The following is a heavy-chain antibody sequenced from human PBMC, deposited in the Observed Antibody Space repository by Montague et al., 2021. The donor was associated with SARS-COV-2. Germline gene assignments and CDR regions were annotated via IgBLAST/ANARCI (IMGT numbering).Heavy chain of an antibody. D-gene: IGHD5-18*01. V-gene: IGHV4-61*01. Sequence: SETLSLTCTVSGGSVSSGSYYWSWIRQPPGKGLEWFGYIYYSGSTNYNPSLKSRVTISVDTSKNQFSLKLSSVTAADTALYYCARGSKVLNEGIQLEPWEIWFDPWGQGTLVTVSS. CDR1: GGSVSSGSYY. J-gene: IGHJ5*02. CDR2: IYYSGST. CDR3: ARGSKVLNEGIQLEPWEIWFDP.